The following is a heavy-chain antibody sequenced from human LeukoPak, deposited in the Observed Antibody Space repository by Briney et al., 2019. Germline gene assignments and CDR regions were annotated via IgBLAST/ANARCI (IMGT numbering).Heavy chain of an antibody. D-gene: IGHD3-16*01. CDR2: ISTSGSTI. V-gene: IGHV3-48*03. CDR3: ARESPDYVWGSSDFDS. Sequence: GGSLRLSCAASGFTFSSYEMNWVRQAPGKGLEWVSYISTSGSTIYHADSVRGRFTISRDNAKNSLYLQMNSLRAEDMAVYYCARESPDYVWGSSDFDSWGQGTLVTVSS. CDR1: GFTFSSYE. J-gene: IGHJ4*02.